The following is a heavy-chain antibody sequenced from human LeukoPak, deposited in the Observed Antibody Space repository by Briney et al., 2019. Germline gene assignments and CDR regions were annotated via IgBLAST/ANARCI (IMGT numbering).Heavy chain of an antibody. V-gene: IGHV4-59*08. CDR3: ARQGQQLVLNWFDP. J-gene: IGHJ5*02. D-gene: IGHD6-13*01. CDR2: IYYSGST. CDR1: GGSISSYY. Sequence: PSETLSLTCTVSGGSISSYYWSWIRQPPGKGLEWIGYIYYSGSTNYNPSLKSRVTISVDTSKNQFSLKLSSVTAADTAVYYCARQGQQLVLNWFDPWGQGTLVTVSS.